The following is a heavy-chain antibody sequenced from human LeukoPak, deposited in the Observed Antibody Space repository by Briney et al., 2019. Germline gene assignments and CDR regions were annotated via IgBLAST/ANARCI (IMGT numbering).Heavy chain of an antibody. CDR2: TYPGDSET. CDR1: GYSFTSYW. J-gene: IGHJ1*01. Sequence: GESLKISCKGSGYSFTSYWIGWVRQMAGKGLEWMGITYPGDSETRYSPSFQGQVTISADKSISTAYLQWSSLRASDTAIYYCARTSSTWSAEYFQHWGQGTLVTVSS. CDR3: ARTSSTWSAEYFQH. V-gene: IGHV5-51*01. D-gene: IGHD6-13*01.